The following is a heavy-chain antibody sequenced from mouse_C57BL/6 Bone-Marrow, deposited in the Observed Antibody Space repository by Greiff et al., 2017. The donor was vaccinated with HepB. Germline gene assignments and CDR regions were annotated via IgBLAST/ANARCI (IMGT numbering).Heavy chain of an antibody. CDR3: ARDWDRGYFDV. D-gene: IGHD4-1*01. CDR1: GYAFSSSW. V-gene: IGHV1-82*01. J-gene: IGHJ1*03. CDR2: IYPGDGDT. Sequence: VQLQQSGPELVKPGASPKIPCKASGYAFSSSWMNWVKQRPGKGLEWIGRIYPGDGDTNYNGKFKGKATLTADKSSSTAYMQLSSLTSEDSAVYFCARDWDRGYFDVWGTGTTVTVSS.